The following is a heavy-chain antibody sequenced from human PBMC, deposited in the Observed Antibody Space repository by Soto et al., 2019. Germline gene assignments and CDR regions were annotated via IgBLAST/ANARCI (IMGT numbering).Heavy chain of an antibody. J-gene: IGHJ4*02. V-gene: IGHV3-30*18. CDR2: ISYDGSNK. CDR3: AXXLHSVXXVPAPLDY. CDR1: GFTFSSYG. Sequence: QVQLVESGGGVVQPGRSLRLSCAASGFTFSSYGMHWVRQAPGXXLEWVAVISYDGSNKYYADSVKGRFTISRDNSKNTLYLQMNSLRAEDTAVYYCAXXLHSVXXVPAPLDYWGQGTLVTVSS. D-gene: IGHD2-2*01.